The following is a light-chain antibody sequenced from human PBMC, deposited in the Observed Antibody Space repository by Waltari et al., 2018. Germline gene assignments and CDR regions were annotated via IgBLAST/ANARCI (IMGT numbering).Light chain of an antibody. CDR2: GAS. CDR1: QGIGNS. CDR3: QQYHGSPPT. V-gene: IGKV1-NL1*01. Sequence: DIRMTQSPSSLSASVGDRVTITCRASQGIGNSLAWYQQKPGKAPKFLLYGASILQGGVPSRFRGSGSVAEYTLTITSLQPEDFGTYFCQQYHGSPPTFGHGTRVEMK. J-gene: IGKJ1*01.